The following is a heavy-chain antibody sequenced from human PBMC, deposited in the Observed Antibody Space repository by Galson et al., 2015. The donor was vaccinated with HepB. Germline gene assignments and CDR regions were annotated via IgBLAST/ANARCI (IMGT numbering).Heavy chain of an antibody. CDR3: ARALGGSYFYGMDV. J-gene: IGHJ6*02. D-gene: IGHD3-16*02. CDR2: VYYSGVT. CDR1: GASTSSSSYY. V-gene: IGHV4-39*01. Sequence: ETLSLTCSASGASTSSSSYYWNWVRQSPGKGLEWIGSVYYSGVTYYNPSLKSRVTISVDTSMNQFSRRVSSVTAADTAMYYCARALGGSYFYGMDVWGQGTTVTVSS.